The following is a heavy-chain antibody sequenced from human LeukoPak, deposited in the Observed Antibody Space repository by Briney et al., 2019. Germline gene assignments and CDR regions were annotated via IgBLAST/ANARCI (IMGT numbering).Heavy chain of an antibody. D-gene: IGHD3-3*01. Sequence: PSETLSLTCTVSGGSISSYYWSWIRQPPGKGLEWIGYIYYSGSTNYNPSLKSRVTISVDTSKNQFSLKLSSVTAAGTAVYYCARGAYDFWSGYKTETFDYWGQGTLVTVSS. CDR2: IYYSGST. V-gene: IGHV4-59*01. CDR3: ARGAYDFWSGYKTETFDY. CDR1: GGSISSYY. J-gene: IGHJ4*02.